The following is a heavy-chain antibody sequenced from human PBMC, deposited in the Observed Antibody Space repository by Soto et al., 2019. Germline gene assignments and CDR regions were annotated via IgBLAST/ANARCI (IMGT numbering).Heavy chain of an antibody. CDR2: IYYTGST. D-gene: IGHD6-13*01. J-gene: IGHJ4*02. CDR3: ARGVSSRYTPFEY. V-gene: IGHV4-59*01. CDR1: GGSISSYY. Sequence: SETLSLTCTVSGGSISSYYWNWIRQPPGKGLEWIGYIYYTGSTDYNPSLKSPVTISVDTSENQFSLKLTSVTAADTAVYYCARGVSSRYTPFEYWGQGMLVTVSS.